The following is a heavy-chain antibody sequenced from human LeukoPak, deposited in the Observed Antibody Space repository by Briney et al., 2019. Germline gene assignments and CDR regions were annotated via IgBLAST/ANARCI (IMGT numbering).Heavy chain of an antibody. CDR2: IYGGGSGST. V-gene: IGHV3-23*01. CDR3: AKDFTPDGIWDIDY. D-gene: IGHD1-14*01. CDR1: GFTFSKYT. Sequence: GGSLRLSCVASGFTFSKYTMIWVGQAPGKGLEWVSGIYGGGSGSTFYAESVKGRFTISRDNSKNTLYLQMNSLRDEDTAIYYCAKDFTPDGIWDIDYWGRGTLITVSS. J-gene: IGHJ4*02.